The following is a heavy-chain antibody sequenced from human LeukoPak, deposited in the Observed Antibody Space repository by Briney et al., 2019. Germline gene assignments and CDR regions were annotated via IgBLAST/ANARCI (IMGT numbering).Heavy chain of an antibody. J-gene: IGHJ6*02. Sequence: SETLSLTCAVYGGSFSGYYWSWIRQPPGKGLEWIGAINHSGSTNYNPSVKSRVTISVDTSKNQFSLKLISVTAEDTAVYYCARALYCSGGSCYHYGMDVWGQGTTVTVSS. CDR2: INHSGST. D-gene: IGHD2-15*01. CDR1: GGSFSGYY. V-gene: IGHV4-34*01. CDR3: ARALYCSGGSCYHYGMDV.